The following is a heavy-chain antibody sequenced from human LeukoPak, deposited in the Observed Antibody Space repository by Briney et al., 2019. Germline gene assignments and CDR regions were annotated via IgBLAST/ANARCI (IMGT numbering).Heavy chain of an antibody. J-gene: IGHJ4*02. CDR1: GFTFRNYG. Sequence: GGSLRLSCAASGFTFRNYGMHWVRQAPGKGLEGVAVIWYGGSNKYYADSVKGRFTISRDNSKNTLYMQMNSLRDEDTAVYYCATVAGHDVRGVSTFYFDYWGQGTLVTVSS. CDR3: ATVAGHDVRGVSTFYFDY. D-gene: IGHD3-10*02. CDR2: IWYGGSNK. V-gene: IGHV3-33*01.